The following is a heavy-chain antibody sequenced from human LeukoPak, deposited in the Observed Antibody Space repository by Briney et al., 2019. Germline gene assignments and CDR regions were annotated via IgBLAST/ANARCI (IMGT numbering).Heavy chain of an antibody. Sequence: SSETLSLTCAVYGGSFSGYYWSWIRQPPGKGLEWIGEINHSGSTNYNPSLKSRVTISVDTSKNQFSLKLSSVTAADTAVYYCARGQVISWLRLSYFGYWGQGTLVTVSS. CDR1: GGSFSGYY. CDR2: INHSGST. D-gene: IGHD5-12*01. J-gene: IGHJ4*02. V-gene: IGHV4-34*01. CDR3: ARGQVISWLRLSYFGY.